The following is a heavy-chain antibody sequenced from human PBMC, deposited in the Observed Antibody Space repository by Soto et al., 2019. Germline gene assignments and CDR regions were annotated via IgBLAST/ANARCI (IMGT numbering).Heavy chain of an antibody. J-gene: IGHJ6*02. Sequence: QVQLVQSGAEVKKPGASVKVSCKASGYTFTSYDINWVRQATGQGLEWMGWMNPNSGNTGYAQKFQGRVTMTRNTSITTAYMEMSSPGYEDTSVYYCAREISYGLDVWGQGTTVTVSS. CDR2: MNPNSGNT. CDR1: GYTFTSYD. V-gene: IGHV1-8*01. CDR3: AREISYGLDV.